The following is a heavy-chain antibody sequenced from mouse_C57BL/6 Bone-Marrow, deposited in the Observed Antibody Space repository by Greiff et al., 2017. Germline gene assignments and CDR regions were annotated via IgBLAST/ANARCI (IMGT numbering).Heavy chain of an antibody. V-gene: IGHV1-81*01. J-gene: IGHJ3*01. Sequence: LEESGAELVRPGASVKLSCKASGYTFTSYGISWVKQRTGQGLAWIGEIDPRSGNTYYTEKFKGKATLTADKSSSTAYMELRSLTSEDSAVYFCARGGYYWFAYWGQGTLVTVSA. CDR2: IDPRSGNT. CDR1: GYTFTSYG. D-gene: IGHD2-3*01. CDR3: ARGGYYWFAY.